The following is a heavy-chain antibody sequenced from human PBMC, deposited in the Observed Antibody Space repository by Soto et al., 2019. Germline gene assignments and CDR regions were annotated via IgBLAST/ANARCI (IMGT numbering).Heavy chain of an antibody. Sequence: SVKVSCKASGFTFTSSAMQWVRQARGQRLEWIRWIVVGSGNTNYAQKFQERVTITRDMSTSTAYMEPSSLRSEDTAVYYCAAEEGYCSGGSCLTYHFDYWGQRTLVTVSS. CDR2: IVVGSGNT. CDR3: AAEEGYCSGGSCLTYHFDY. D-gene: IGHD2-15*01. CDR1: GFTFTSSA. J-gene: IGHJ4*02. V-gene: IGHV1-58*02.